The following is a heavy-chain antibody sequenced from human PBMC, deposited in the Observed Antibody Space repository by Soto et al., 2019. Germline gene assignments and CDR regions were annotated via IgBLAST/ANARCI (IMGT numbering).Heavy chain of an antibody. Sequence: SETLSLTCTVSGGSISSSSYYWGWIRQPPGKGLEWIGSIYYSGSTYYNPSLKSRVTISVDTSKNQFSLKLSSVTAADTAVYYCGNGRFLEWFIGAPFDYWGQGTLVTVSS. CDR2: IYYSGST. CDR3: GNGRFLEWFIGAPFDY. J-gene: IGHJ4*02. V-gene: IGHV4-39*01. D-gene: IGHD3-3*01. CDR1: GGSISSSSYY.